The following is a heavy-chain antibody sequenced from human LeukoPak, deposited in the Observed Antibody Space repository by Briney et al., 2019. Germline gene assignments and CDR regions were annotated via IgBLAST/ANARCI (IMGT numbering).Heavy chain of an antibody. J-gene: IGHJ4*02. Sequence: ASVKVSCKASGGTFSSYAISWVRQAPGQGLEWMGRIIPILGIANYAQKFQGRVTMTRNTSISTVYMELSSLRSEDTAVYYCARSLVVVAVSYDYWGQGTLVTVSS. CDR3: ARSLVVVAVSYDY. CDR2: IIPILGIA. D-gene: IGHD2-15*01. CDR1: GGTFSSYA. V-gene: IGHV1-69*04.